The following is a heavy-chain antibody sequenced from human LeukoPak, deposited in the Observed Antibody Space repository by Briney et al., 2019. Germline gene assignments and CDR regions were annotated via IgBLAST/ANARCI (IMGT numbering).Heavy chain of an antibody. J-gene: IGHJ6*03. V-gene: IGHV3-23*01. D-gene: IGHD6-13*01. Sequence: GGSLRLSCAASGFTFSSYAMSWVRQAPGKGLEWVSAISGSGGSTYYADSVKGRFTISRDNSKNTLYLQMNSLRAEDTAVYYCARDSPYSSSWYPYYYYYMDVWGKGTTVTISS. CDR3: ARDSPYSSSWYPYYYYYMDV. CDR1: GFTFSSYA. CDR2: ISGSGGST.